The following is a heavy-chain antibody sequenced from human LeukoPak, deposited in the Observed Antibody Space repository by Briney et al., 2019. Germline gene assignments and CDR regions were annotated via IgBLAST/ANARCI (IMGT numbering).Heavy chain of an antibody. J-gene: IGHJ4*02. CDR2: ISGSGGST. V-gene: IGHV3-23*01. CDR3: AKGARYFDCRADY. Sequence: GGSLRLSCAASGFTFDDYGMTWVRQAPGKGLEWVSGISGSGGSTYYADSVKGRFTISRDNSKNTLYLQMNSLRAEDTAVYYCAKGARYFDCRADYWGQGTLVTVSS. CDR1: GFTFDDYG. D-gene: IGHD3-9*01.